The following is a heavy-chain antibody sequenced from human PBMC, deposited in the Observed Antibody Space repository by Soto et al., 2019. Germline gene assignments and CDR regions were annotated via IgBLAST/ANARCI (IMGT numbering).Heavy chain of an antibody. CDR2: IWYDGSNK. CDR1: GFTFSSYG. Sequence: GGSLRLSCAASGFTFSSYGMHWVRQAPGKGLEWVAVIWYDGSNKYYADSVKGRFTISRDNSKNTLYLQMNSLRAEDTAVYYCARELVVVPAASSHYYYGMDVWGQGTTVTVSS. V-gene: IGHV3-33*01. J-gene: IGHJ6*02. D-gene: IGHD2-2*01. CDR3: ARELVVVPAASSHYYYGMDV.